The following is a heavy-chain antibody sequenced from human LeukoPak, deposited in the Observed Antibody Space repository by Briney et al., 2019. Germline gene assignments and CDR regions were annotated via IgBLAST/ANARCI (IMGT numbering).Heavy chain of an antibody. CDR3: ARAYRGTFDY. CDR1: GGSISSYY. D-gene: IGHD1-26*01. CDR2: FYYSGST. V-gene: IGHV4-59*01. Sequence: PSETLSLTCTVSGGSISSYYWSWIRQPPGKGLEWIGYFYYSGSTNYNPSLKSRVTISVDTSKNQFSLKLSFVTAADTAVYYCARAYRGTFDYWGQGTLVTVSS. J-gene: IGHJ4*02.